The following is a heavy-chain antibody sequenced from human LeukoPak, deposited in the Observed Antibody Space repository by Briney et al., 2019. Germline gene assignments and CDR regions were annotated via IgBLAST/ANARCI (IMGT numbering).Heavy chain of an antibody. J-gene: IGHJ3*02. CDR3: SKDPLYYYDRGGGNAFDI. Sequence: GGSLRLSCAASGFTFNNYAMSWVRQAPGKGLEWVSTISGVGGDTYYADSVKGRFTISRDNSKNTLYLQMNSLRAEDTALYYFSKDPLYYYDRGGGNAFDIWGQGTMVTVSS. D-gene: IGHD3-22*01. V-gene: IGHV3-23*01. CDR2: ISGVGGDT. CDR1: GFTFNNYA.